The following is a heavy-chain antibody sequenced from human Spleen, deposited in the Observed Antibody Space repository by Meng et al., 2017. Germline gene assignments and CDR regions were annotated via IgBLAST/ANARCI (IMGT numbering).Heavy chain of an antibody. CDR3: AKVHSNSPYFDY. CDR1: GGSISSNNW. CDR2: IYPSGST. V-gene: IGHV4-4*02. Sequence: GCGPGMVKPSGTLSLPCAVSGGSISSNNWWSWVRLPPGKGLEWIGEIYPSGSTNYNPSLKSRVTISVDKSKNQFSLKLSSVTAADTAVYYCAKVHSNSPYFDYWGQGTLVTVSS. D-gene: IGHD6-6*01. J-gene: IGHJ4*02.